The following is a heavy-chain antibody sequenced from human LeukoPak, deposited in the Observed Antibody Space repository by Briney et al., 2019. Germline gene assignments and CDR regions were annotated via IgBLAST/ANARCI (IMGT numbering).Heavy chain of an antibody. Sequence: SVKVSCKASGGTFSSYAISWVRQVPGQGLEWMGGIIPIFGTANYAQKFQGRVTITADESTSTAYMELSSLRSEDTAVYYCARVRRAGYCSSTSCYNNWFDPWGQGTLVTVSS. CDR1: GGTFSSYA. V-gene: IGHV1-69*13. CDR2: IIPIFGTA. D-gene: IGHD2-2*02. CDR3: ARVRRAGYCSSTSCYNNWFDP. J-gene: IGHJ5*02.